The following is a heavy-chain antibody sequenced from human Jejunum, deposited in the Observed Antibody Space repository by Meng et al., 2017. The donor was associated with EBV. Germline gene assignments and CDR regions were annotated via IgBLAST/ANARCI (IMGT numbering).Heavy chain of an antibody. J-gene: IGHJ4*02. D-gene: IGHD4/OR15-4a*01. CDR3: ARDRDMVQDY. Sequence: QVQLVQSGAEVKKPGASVNVSCKASGYTFIPNGISWVRQAPGQGLEWMGWISAYSGNTNYAQKFRGRVTMTTDTSTRTAYMELRSLRSDDTAVYYCARDRDMVQDYWGQGTLVTVSS. CDR1: GYTFIPNG. CDR2: ISAYSGNT. V-gene: IGHV1-18*04.